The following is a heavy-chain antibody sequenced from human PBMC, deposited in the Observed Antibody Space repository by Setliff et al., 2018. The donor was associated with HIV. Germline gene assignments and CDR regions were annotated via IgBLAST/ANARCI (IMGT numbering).Heavy chain of an antibody. D-gene: IGHD3-22*01. CDR3: ARGDFYDSSGYFTDAFDI. J-gene: IGHJ3*02. CDR2: ISWNSDSI. Sequence: PGGSLRLSCVASGFSLGDYAMHWVRQAPGKGLEWVSSISWNSDSIGYADSVKGRFTISRDNAKNSLYLQMNSLRAEDTAVYYCARGDFYDSSGYFTDAFDIWGQGTMVTVSS. CDR1: GFSLGDYA. V-gene: IGHV3-9*01.